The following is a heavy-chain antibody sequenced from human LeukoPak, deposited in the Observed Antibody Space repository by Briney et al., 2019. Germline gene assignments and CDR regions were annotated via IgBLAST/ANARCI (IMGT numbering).Heavy chain of an antibody. Sequence: GGSLRLSCAASGFTFSTYSMNWVRQAPGKGLEWVSYISSSTTNMYYADSVKGRFTISRDNAKNSLYLQMNSLRAEDTAVYYCARAGGSTVSHSDYWGQGTLVTVSS. V-gene: IGHV3-48*01. CDR3: ARAGGSTVSHSDY. CDR1: GFTFSTYS. D-gene: IGHD4-17*01. CDR2: ISSSTTNM. J-gene: IGHJ4*02.